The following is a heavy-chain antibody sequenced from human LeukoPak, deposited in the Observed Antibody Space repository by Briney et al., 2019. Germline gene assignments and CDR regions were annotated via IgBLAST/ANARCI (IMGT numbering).Heavy chain of an antibody. V-gene: IGHV3-20*04. CDR3: ARVIGFAAPGFSYFDY. Sequence: GGSLRLSCAASGFTFSSYAMSWVRQAPGKGLEWVSGINWNGGSTGYADSVKGRFTISRDNAKNSLYLQMNSLRAEDTALYYCARVIGFAAPGFSYFDYWGQGTLVTVSS. D-gene: IGHD6-13*01. J-gene: IGHJ4*02. CDR2: INWNGGST. CDR1: GFTFSSYA.